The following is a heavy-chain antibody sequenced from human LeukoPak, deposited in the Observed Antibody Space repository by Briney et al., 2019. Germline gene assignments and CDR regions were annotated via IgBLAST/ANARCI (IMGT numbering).Heavy chain of an antibody. CDR1: GFTFSRDW. CDR2: IKSDGRST. D-gene: IGHD3-10*01. J-gene: IGHJ4*01. Sequence: GGSLRLSCAVSGFTFSRDWMHGVRQAPGKGLVWVSRIKSDGRSTSYADSVKGRFTISRDNAKNTLYLKMHSLRAEDTAVYYCASLTYYYGSGSYLFDYWGHGTLVTVSS. CDR3: ASLTYYYGSGSYLFDY. V-gene: IGHV3-74*01.